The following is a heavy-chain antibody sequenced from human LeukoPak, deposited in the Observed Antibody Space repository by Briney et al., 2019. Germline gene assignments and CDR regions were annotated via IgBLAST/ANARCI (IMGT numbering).Heavy chain of an antibody. V-gene: IGHV3-48*03. Sequence: QPGGSLRLSCAASGFTFSGYEMNWVRQAPGKGLEWVSYISSSGSTIYYADSVKGRFTISRDNAKNTLYLQMNSLRVEDTAIYYCAKYSGDYFGDYWGQGNLVTVSS. CDR2: ISSSGSTI. CDR3: AKYSGDYFGDY. D-gene: IGHD1-26*01. J-gene: IGHJ4*02. CDR1: GFTFSGYE.